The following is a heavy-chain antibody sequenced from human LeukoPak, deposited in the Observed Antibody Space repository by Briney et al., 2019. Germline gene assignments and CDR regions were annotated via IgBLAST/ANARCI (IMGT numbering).Heavy chain of an antibody. CDR3: AKAGMVRGVVWYYFYMDV. V-gene: IGHV3-23*01. Sequence: PGGSLRLSCAASGFTFSTYGMSWVRQAPGKGLEWVSEISGSGAGTHYADSEKGRFTISRDNSKNTLYLQRNSLRADDTGVYYCAKAGMVRGVVWYYFYMDVGGKGTTVTVSS. J-gene: IGHJ6*03. CDR1: GFTFSTYG. CDR2: ISGSGAGT. D-gene: IGHD3-10*01.